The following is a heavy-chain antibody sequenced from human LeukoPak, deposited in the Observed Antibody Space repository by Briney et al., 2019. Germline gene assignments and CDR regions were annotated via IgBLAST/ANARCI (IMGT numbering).Heavy chain of an antibody. V-gene: IGHV3-30-3*01. CDR3: ARDSLAFDI. J-gene: IGHJ3*02. Sequence: GGSLRLSCAASGFTFSSYWMSWVRQAPGKGLEWVAVISYDGGNKYYADSVKGRFTISRDNSKNTLYLQMNSLRAEDTAVYYCARDSLAFDIWGQGTMVTVSS. CDR2: ISYDGGNK. CDR1: GFTFSSYW.